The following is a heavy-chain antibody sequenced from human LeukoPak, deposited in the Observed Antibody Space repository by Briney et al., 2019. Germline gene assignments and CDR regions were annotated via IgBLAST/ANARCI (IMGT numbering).Heavy chain of an antibody. D-gene: IGHD6-19*01. V-gene: IGHV3-53*01. CDR3: AGGALYSSGWLNRFDP. CDR2: IYSSGNT. Sequence: GGSLRLSCAASGFTVSSNYMSWVRQAPGKGLEWVAAIYSSGNTKYADSVKGRFTISRDNSKNTLYLDMNSLRAEDTAVYYCAGGALYSSGWLNRFDPWGPGTLVTVSS. CDR1: GFTVSSNY. J-gene: IGHJ5*02.